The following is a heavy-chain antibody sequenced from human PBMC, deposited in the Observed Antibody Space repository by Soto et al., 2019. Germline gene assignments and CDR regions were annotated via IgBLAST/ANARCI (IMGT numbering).Heavy chain of an antibody. Sequence: AXLTRADASSAFXFSSYAVIWVRHAPGKGLEWVSAISGSGGSTYYADSVKCRFTISRDNSKNTLYLQMNILRAEDTAVYYCAKDSLSTIVPDKNYWGQGTLGTVS. D-gene: IGHD2-2*01. CDR1: AFXFSSYA. CDR3: AKDSLSTIVPDKNY. CDR2: ISGSGGST. J-gene: IGHJ4*02. V-gene: IGHV3-23*01.